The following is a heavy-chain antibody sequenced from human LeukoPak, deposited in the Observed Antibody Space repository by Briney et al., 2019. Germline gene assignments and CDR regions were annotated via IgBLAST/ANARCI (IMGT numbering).Heavy chain of an antibody. Sequence: SETLSLTCTVSGYSISSGYYWGWIRQPPGKGLEWIGSIYHSGSTYYNPSLKSRVTISVDTSMNQFSLKLSSVTAADTAVYYCAREWGDYDFWSGYYGYFDYWGQGTLVTVSS. V-gene: IGHV4-38-2*02. CDR3: AREWGDYDFWSGYYGYFDY. D-gene: IGHD3-3*01. CDR1: GYSISSGYY. CDR2: IYHSGST. J-gene: IGHJ4*02.